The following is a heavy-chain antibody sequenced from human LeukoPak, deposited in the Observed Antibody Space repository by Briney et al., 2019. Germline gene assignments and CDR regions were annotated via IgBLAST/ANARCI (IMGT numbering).Heavy chain of an antibody. CDR1: GFTFSDYA. D-gene: IGHD6-19*01. V-gene: IGHV3-30-3*01. CDR2: ISKDGSDK. Sequence: GGSLRLSCAASGFTFSDYAMHWVRQAPGKGLEWVAVISKDGSDKYYPGSVRGRFTISRDNSKNTIYLQMDSLRAEDTAIYYCARSVAGNFDYWGQGTLVTVSS. CDR3: ARSVAGNFDY. J-gene: IGHJ4*02.